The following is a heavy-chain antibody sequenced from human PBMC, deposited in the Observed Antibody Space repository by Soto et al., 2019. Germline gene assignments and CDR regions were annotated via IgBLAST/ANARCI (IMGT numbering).Heavy chain of an antibody. V-gene: IGHV3-23*01. D-gene: IGHD6-13*01. CDR1: GITFRTYA. Sequence: EVQLLESGGGLVQPGGSLRLSCAASGITFRTYAMSWVRQAPGKGLQWVSGISSSGGNTFYTDSVKGRFTISRDNSKNTLYLQRRSLSAEDTATYFCATNHIVEAGIGAFWGQGTLVTVSS. CDR2: ISSSGGNT. CDR3: ATNHIVEAGIGAF. J-gene: IGHJ4*02.